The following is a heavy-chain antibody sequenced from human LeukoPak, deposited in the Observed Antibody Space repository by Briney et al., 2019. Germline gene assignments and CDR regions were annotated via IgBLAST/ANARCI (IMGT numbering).Heavy chain of an antibody. CDR2: ISAYNDNT. CDR3: ARDRGTYCGGDCPSGDY. CDR1: GYTFTIYG. J-gene: IGHJ4*02. Sequence: GASVKVSCKASGYTFTIYGITWVRQAPGQGREWMGWISAYNDNTNYAQKVQGRVTMTTDTYSSTAYMELRSLRSDDTAVYYCARDRGTYCGGDCPSGDYWGQGTLVTVSS. D-gene: IGHD2-21*02. V-gene: IGHV1-18*01.